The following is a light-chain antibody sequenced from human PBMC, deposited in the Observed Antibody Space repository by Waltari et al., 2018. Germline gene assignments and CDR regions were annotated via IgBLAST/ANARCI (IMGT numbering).Light chain of an antibody. J-gene: IGLJ1*01. CDR2: EDT. CDR1: EETRKY. CDR3: YSSDSTGLGV. V-gene: IGLV3-10*01. Sequence: YELTQTPSGSVSQGQKDRITCTGHEETRKYAYWFQKKTGKAPRLVIYEDTKRASGIPESCSGSSSGTVATLTITGAQGDDEADYNCYSSDSTGLGVFGGGTTVVVL.